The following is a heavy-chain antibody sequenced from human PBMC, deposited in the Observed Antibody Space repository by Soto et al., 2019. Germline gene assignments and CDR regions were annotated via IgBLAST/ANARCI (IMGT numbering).Heavy chain of an antibody. V-gene: IGHV3-11*06. CDR2: ISSSSSYT. D-gene: IGHD3-22*01. CDR1: GFTFSDYY. CDR3: ARSARFTYYYDSSGYYPVDY. J-gene: IGHJ4*02. Sequence: PGGSLRLSCAASGFTFSDYYMSWIRQAPGKGLEWVSYISSSSSYTNYADSVKGRFTISRDNAKNSLYLQMNSLRAEDTAVYYCARSARFTYYYDSSGYYPVDYWGQGTLVTAPQ.